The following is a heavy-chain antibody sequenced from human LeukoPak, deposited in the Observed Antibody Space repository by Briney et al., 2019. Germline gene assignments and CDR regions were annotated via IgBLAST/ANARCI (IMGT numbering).Heavy chain of an antibody. Sequence: PPETLSLTCGVSGGSISSSNWWSWVRQPPGKGLEWIGEISHSGSTNYNPSLKSRVTISVDKAENQFSLKMSSVTAADTAVYYCARVGIYYYGSGALDAFDIWGQGTMVTVSS. J-gene: IGHJ3*02. V-gene: IGHV4-4*03. CDR1: GGSISSSNW. CDR3: ARVGIYYYGSGALDAFDI. D-gene: IGHD3-10*01. CDR2: ISHSGST.